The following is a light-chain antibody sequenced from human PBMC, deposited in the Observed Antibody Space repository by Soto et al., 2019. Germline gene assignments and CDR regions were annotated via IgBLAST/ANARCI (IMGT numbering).Light chain of an antibody. CDR2: GVV. CDR3: CSYAGGYTYL. J-gene: IGLJ1*01. CDR1: GNDVGAYNY. Sequence: QSALTQPRSVSGSPGQSVTISCTGTGNDVGAYNYVSWYQQHPGRPPKLLIYGVVRWPSGVPDRFSGSKSGNTASLTISDLQAEDEADYFCCSYAGGYTYLFGTGTKLTVL. V-gene: IGLV2-11*01.